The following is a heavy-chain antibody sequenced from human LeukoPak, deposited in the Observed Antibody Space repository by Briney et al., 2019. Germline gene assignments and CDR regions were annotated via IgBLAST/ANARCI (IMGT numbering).Heavy chain of an antibody. Sequence: PSGTLSLTCAVYGGSFSGYYWSWIRQPPGKGLEWIGEINHSGSSNDNPSLKSRVTISVDASKKQFSLKLSSVTAADTAVYYCARSQARLGWFDPWGQGALVTVSS. CDR2: INHSGSS. V-gene: IGHV4-34*01. D-gene: IGHD6-19*01. CDR1: GGSFSGYY. J-gene: IGHJ5*02. CDR3: ARSQARLGWFDP.